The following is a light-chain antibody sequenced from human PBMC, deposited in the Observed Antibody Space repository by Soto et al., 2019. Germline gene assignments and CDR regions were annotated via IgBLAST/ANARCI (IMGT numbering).Light chain of an antibody. V-gene: IGKV1-39*01. CDR1: QSVGNY. J-gene: IGKJ4*01. Sequence: DIQMTQSPFSLSASVGDRVTITCRASQSVGNYLIWYQQKPGKAPHLLIYDVSSLQSGVPSRFSGSGSGTDFTLTISSLQPEDFGTYYCQQSYSSPPFFGGGTKVDIK. CDR2: DVS. CDR3: QQSYSSPPF.